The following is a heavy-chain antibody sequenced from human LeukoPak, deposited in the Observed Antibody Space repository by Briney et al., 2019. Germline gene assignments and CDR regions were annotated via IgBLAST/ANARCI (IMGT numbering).Heavy chain of an antibody. V-gene: IGHV3-23*01. CDR3: AKRLRDGYKYDAFEI. Sequence: GGSLRLSCAASGFTFSNYAMSWVRQAPGKGLEWVSSISGSGGRTHYADSVKGRFTISRDNSKDTLDLQMNSLRAEDTAVYYCAKRLRDGYKYDAFEIWGQGTMVTVSS. J-gene: IGHJ3*02. CDR1: GFTFSNYA. CDR2: ISGSGGRT. D-gene: IGHD5-24*01.